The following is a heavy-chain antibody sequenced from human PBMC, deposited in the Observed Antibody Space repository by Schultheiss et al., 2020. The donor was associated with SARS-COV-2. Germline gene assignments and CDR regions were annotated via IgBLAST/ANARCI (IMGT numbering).Heavy chain of an antibody. CDR2: INPNSGGT. CDR3: ARDGQPLAFRGTTDSYLDP. D-gene: IGHD3-3*02. Sequence: ASVKVSCKAAGYTFTGYYMHWVRQAPGQGLEWMGWINPNSGGTNYAQKFPGRITMTRDTSISTAYMELSRLRSDDTAMYYCARDGQPLAFRGTTDSYLDPWGQGTLVTVSS. J-gene: IGHJ5*02. CDR1: GYTFTGYY. V-gene: IGHV1-2*02.